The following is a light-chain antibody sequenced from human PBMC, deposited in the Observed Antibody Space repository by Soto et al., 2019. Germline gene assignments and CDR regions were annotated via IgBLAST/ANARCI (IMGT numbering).Light chain of an antibody. CDR1: SIYNY. J-gene: IGLJ3*02. CDR3: TSYKISSTLVV. V-gene: IGLV2-14*01. CDR2: EVS. Sequence: QSVLTQPASVSGSPGQSITISCTGTSIYNYVSWYQHHPGKAPKLMIYEVSKRPSGVSHRFSGSRSGNTASLTISGLQAEDEADYYCTSYKISSTLVVFGGGTKLTVL.